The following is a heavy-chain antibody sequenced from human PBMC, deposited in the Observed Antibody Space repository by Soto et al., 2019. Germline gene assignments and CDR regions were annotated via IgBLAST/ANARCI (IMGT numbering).Heavy chain of an antibody. J-gene: IGHJ6*02. V-gene: IGHV4-31*03. CDR3: ARVSGIYYYGMDV. CDR2: IYYSGST. Sequence: PSETLSLTCTVSGGSISSGGYYWSWIRQHPGKGLGWIGYIYYSGSTNYNPSLKSRVTISVDTSKNQFSLKLSSVTAADTALYYCARVSGIYYYGMDVWGQGTTVTVSS. D-gene: IGHD3-10*01. CDR1: GGSISSGGYY.